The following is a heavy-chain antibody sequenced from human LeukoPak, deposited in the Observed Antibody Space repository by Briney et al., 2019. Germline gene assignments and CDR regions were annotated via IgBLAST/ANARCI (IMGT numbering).Heavy chain of an antibody. V-gene: IGHV3-64*01. J-gene: IGHJ4*02. CDR2: ISSNVGST. CDR3: ARVTGPREY. CDR1: GFTFSSYA. Sequence: SGGSLRLSCAASGFTFSSYAMHWVRQAPGKGLEYVSAISSNVGSTYYANSVKGRFTISRDNSKNTLYLQMGSLRAEDMAVYYCARVTGPREYWGQGTLVTVSS.